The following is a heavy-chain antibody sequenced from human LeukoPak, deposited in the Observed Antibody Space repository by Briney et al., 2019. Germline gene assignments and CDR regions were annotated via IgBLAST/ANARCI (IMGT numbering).Heavy chain of an antibody. CDR2: ISSSSSYI. Sequence: GGSLRLSCAASGFTFSRYSMNWVRQAPGKGLEWVSSISSSSSYIHYADSVKGRFTISRDNAKNSLYLQINSLRAEDTAVYYCAREDRYYDILTGYYFEGFDYWGQGTLVTVSS. CDR3: AREDRYYDILTGYYFEGFDY. D-gene: IGHD3-9*01. J-gene: IGHJ4*02. V-gene: IGHV3-21*01. CDR1: GFTFSRYS.